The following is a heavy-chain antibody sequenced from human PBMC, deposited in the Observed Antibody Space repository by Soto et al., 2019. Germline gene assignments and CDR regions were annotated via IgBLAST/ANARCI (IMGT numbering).Heavy chain of an antibody. J-gene: IGHJ4*02. D-gene: IGHD3-9*01. V-gene: IGHV4-59*08. Sequence: SETLSLTCTVSGDSISSYYWSWIGQHPGQGLGWIGYIYYSGSTTYNPSLKSRVTISVDTPKNQFSLKLSSVTAADTAVYYCARHPGYYDILTGYTTYYFDYWGQGILVTVS. CDR3: ARHPGYYDILTGYTTYYFDY. CDR2: IYYSGST. CDR1: GDSISSYY.